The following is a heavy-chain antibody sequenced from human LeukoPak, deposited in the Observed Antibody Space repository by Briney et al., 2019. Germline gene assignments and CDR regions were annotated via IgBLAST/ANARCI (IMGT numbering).Heavy chain of an antibody. D-gene: IGHD6-19*01. Sequence: GGSLRLSCAASGFTFSSYWMHWVRQAPGKGLVWASRIISDGSSTSYADSVKGRFTISRDNAKNTLYLQMNSLRAEETAVYYCAREHVDLAVAASGPFDIWGLGTMVTVSS. CDR2: IISDGSST. V-gene: IGHV3-74*01. J-gene: IGHJ3*02. CDR1: GFTFSSYW. CDR3: AREHVDLAVAASGPFDI.